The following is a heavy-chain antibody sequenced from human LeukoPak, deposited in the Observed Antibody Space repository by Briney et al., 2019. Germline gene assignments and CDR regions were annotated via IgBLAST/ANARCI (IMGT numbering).Heavy chain of an antibody. J-gene: IGHJ5*02. CDR2: ISSSGSTI. CDR3: ARVGYSGSYPGDWFDP. V-gene: IGHV3-11*01. CDR1: GFTFSNYW. D-gene: IGHD1-26*01. Sequence: PGGSLRLSCAASGFTFSNYWMHWVRQAPGKGLEWVSYISSSGSTIYYADSVKGRFTISRDNAKNSLYLQMNSLRAEDTAVYYCARVGYSGSYPGDWFDPWGQGTLVTVSS.